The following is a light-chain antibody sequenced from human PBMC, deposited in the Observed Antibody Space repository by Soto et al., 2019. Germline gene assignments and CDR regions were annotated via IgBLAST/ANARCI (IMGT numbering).Light chain of an antibody. Sequence: EIVLTQSPATLSLSPGERATLSCRASQSVSSYLAWYQQKPGQAPRLLIYDASNRATGIPARFSGSGSGTDFTLTISSLEPEECAVYYCQQRSNWPPGALTFGGGTKVEIK. CDR2: DAS. CDR3: QQRSNWPPGALT. J-gene: IGKJ4*01. V-gene: IGKV3-11*01. CDR1: QSVSSY.